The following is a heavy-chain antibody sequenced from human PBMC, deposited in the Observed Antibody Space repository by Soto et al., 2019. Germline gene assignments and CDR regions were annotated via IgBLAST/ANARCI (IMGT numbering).Heavy chain of an antibody. CDR3: AKGFLILRLEGGAFVI. CDR2: ISCSGGIK. CDR1: GFTVSSYG. J-gene: IGHJ3*02. Sequence: TLRLSGAASGFTVSSYGMSCARQAPRKGQEWVPAISCSGGIKYYPDKVRGRFTISRYKSQNTLYLQNNSIIAEDPAVYYCAKGFLILRLEGGAFVIWGQGTMVAV. V-gene: IGHV3-23*01. D-gene: IGHD4-17*01.